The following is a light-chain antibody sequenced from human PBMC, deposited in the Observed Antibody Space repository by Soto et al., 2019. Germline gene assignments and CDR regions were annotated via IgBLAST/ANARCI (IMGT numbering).Light chain of an antibody. CDR2: KAS. V-gene: IGKV1-5*03. J-gene: IGKJ1*01. Sequence: DIQMTQSPSTLSASVGDRVTITCRASQSISSWLARYQQKPGKAPKLLLSKASTLEGGVPSRFSGSGSGTEFTLTISSLQPDDFATYYCQQYNSYSWTFGQGTKVEIK. CDR1: QSISSW. CDR3: QQYNSYSWT.